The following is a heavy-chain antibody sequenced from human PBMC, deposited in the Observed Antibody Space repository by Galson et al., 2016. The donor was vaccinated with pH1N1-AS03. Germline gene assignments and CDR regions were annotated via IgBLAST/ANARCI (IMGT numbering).Heavy chain of an antibody. Sequence: VKVSCKVSGYTFGDYYVHWVQQAPGKGLEWMGLIEPEDDKTIYAEKFQASVTITADTSTDTAYMELSSLRSAEKAVYYCAVSYQTGSYSRLDPWGQGTLVTVSS. CDR2: IEPEDDKT. CDR3: AVSYQTGSYSRLDP. D-gene: IGHD1-26*01. CDR1: GYTFGDYY. V-gene: IGHV1-69-2*01. J-gene: IGHJ5*02.